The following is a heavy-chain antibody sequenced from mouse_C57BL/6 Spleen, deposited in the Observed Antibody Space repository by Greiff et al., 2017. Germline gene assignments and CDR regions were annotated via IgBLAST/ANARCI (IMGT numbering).Heavy chain of an antibody. V-gene: IGHV1-26*01. D-gene: IGHD2-4*01. Sequence: EVQLQQSGPELVKPGASVKISCKASGYTFTDYYMNWVKQSHGKSLEWIGDINPNNGGTSYNQKFKGKATLTVDKSSSTAYMVLRSLTSEDAAVYCCASCYDYGPFAYWGQGTLVTVSA. CDR3: ASCYDYGPFAY. J-gene: IGHJ3*01. CDR1: GYTFTDYY. CDR2: INPNNGGT.